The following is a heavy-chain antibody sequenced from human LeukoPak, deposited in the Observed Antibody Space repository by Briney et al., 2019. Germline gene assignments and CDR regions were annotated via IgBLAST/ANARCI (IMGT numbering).Heavy chain of an antibody. CDR3: AKDVGATSVPYYFDY. CDR2: TSGSGGST. Sequence: GGSLRLSCAASGFTFSSYAMSWVRQAPGKGLEWVSATSGSGGSTYYADSVKGRFTISRDNSKNTLYLQMNSLRAEDTAVYYCAKDVGATSVPYYFDYWGQGTLVTVSS. CDR1: GFTFSSYA. D-gene: IGHD1-26*01. V-gene: IGHV3-23*01. J-gene: IGHJ4*02.